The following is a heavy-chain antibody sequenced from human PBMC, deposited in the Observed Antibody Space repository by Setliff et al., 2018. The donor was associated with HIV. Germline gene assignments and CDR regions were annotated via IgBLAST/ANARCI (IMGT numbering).Heavy chain of an antibody. D-gene: IGHD3-3*01. Sequence: ASVKVSCKASGYTFTDYYMHWVRQAPGQGLEWMGWIKPNSGGTNYAQKFQGRVTMTRDTSISTAYMDLSRLRSDDTAVYYCARDGYYNSWSGVFDIWGQGTMVTVSS. J-gene: IGHJ3*02. CDR1: GYTFTDYY. V-gene: IGHV1-2*02. CDR2: IKPNSGGT. CDR3: ARDGYYNSWSGVFDI.